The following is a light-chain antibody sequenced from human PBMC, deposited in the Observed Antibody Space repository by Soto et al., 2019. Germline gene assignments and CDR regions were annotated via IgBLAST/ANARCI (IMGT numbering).Light chain of an antibody. V-gene: IGKV1-17*03. Sequence: DIQMTQSPSAMSASVGDRVTITCRASQGIRDYLAWFQQKPGKDPKRLIYAASSLQSGVPSSFSGSGSGTDFTLTISSLQPEDSATYYCLQYSSYPLTFGGGTKVDIK. CDR3: LQYSSYPLT. CDR2: AAS. CDR1: QGIRDY. J-gene: IGKJ4*01.